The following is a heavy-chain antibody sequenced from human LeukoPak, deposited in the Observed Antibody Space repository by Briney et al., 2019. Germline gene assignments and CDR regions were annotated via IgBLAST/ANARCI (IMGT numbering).Heavy chain of an antibody. D-gene: IGHD3-22*01. CDR1: GFTFSNYW. J-gene: IGHJ3*02. CDR2: IKRDGSVE. CDR3: AGDSNPLGSGYYFDAFDM. Sequence: PGGSLRLYCAASGFTFSNYWMTWVRQPPGKGLEWVANIKRDGSVEYYVDSVKGRFTISRDNTKDSLYLEMNSLRAEDTAVYYCAGDSNPLGSGYYFDAFDMWGQGTMVTVSS. V-gene: IGHV3-7*01.